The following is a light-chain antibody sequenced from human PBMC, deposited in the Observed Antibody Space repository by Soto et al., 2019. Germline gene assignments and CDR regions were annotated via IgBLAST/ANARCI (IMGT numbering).Light chain of an antibody. CDR1: QSIGIW. Sequence: LPMTQSPSTLSASVGDRVAITCRASQSIGIWLAWYQKKPGKAPRFLIYKASTIQTGVPSRFSGSGSGTEFTLTISSLQPDDFATYYCQQYNDSSWTFGQRTKVEIK. CDR3: QQYNDSSWT. J-gene: IGKJ1*01. V-gene: IGKV1-5*03. CDR2: KAS.